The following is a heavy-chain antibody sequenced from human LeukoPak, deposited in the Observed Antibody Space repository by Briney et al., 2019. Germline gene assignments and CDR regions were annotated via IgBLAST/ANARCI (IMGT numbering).Heavy chain of an antibody. Sequence: SVKVSCKASGGTLSSYAISWVRQAPGQGLEWMGRIIPILGIANYAQKFQGRVTMTRNTSISTAYMELSSLRSEDTAVYYCARGGYSSGWGHDYWGQGTLVTVSS. CDR3: ARGGYSSGWGHDY. CDR1: GGTLSSYA. J-gene: IGHJ4*02. D-gene: IGHD6-19*01. CDR2: IIPILGIA. V-gene: IGHV1-69*04.